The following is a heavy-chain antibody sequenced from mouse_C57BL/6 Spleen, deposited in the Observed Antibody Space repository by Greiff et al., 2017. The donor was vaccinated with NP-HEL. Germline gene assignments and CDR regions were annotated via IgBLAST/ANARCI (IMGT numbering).Heavy chain of an antibody. CDR2: IYPGDGDT. J-gene: IGHJ2*01. V-gene: IGHV1-80*01. CDR3: AKRGGTTVVYFDY. Sequence: QVQLQQSGAELVKPGASVKISCKASGYAFSSYWMNWVKQRPGKGLEWIGQIYPGDGDTNYHGKFKGKATLTADKSSSTAYMQLSSLTSEDSAVYFCAKRGGTTVVYFDYWGQGTTRTVSS. D-gene: IGHD1-1*01. CDR1: GYAFSSYW.